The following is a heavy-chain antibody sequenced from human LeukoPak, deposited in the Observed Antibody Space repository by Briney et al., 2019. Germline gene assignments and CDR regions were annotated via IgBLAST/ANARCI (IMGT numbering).Heavy chain of an antibody. CDR3: GRDQGYSGYDSPDY. D-gene: IGHD5-12*01. J-gene: IGHJ4*02. V-gene: IGHV1-46*01. CDR2: INPSGGST. Sequence: ASVKVSCKASGYTFTNYYMHWVRQAPGQGLEWMGIINPSGGSTNYAQKFQGRVTMTRYTSTSTVYMELSSLRSEDTAVYYCGRDQGYSGYDSPDYWGQGTLVTVSS. CDR1: GYTFTNYY.